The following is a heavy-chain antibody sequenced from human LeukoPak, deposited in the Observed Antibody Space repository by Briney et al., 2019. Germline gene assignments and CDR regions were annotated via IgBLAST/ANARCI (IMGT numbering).Heavy chain of an antibody. Sequence: PSETLSLTCTASGGSISSSSYYWGWIRQPPGKGLEWIGSIYYSGSTYYNPSLKSRVTISVDTSKNQFSLKLSSVTAADTAVYYCAGSRDGYKYDYWGQGTLVTVSS. D-gene: IGHD5-24*01. CDR1: GGSISSSSYY. V-gene: IGHV4-39*01. CDR2: IYYSGST. CDR3: AGSRDGYKYDY. J-gene: IGHJ4*02.